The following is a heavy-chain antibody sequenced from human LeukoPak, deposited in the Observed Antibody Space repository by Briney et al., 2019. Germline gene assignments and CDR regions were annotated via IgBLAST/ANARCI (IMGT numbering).Heavy chain of an antibody. CDR3: VRVVASRPGKYFDY. V-gene: IGHV3-72*01. CDR1: GFTFSDHY. Sequence: GGSLRLACAASGFTFSDHYMDWVRQAPGKGLEWVGRTRNKAKSYTTDYAASVKGRFTISRDDSKNLVYLQMNSLKTEDTAVYYCVRVVASRPGKYFDYWGQGTLVTVSS. D-gene: IGHD6-6*01. CDR2: TRNKAKSYTT. J-gene: IGHJ4*02.